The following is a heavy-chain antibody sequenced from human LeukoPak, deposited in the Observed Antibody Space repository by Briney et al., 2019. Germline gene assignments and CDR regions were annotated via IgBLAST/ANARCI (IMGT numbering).Heavy chain of an antibody. CDR2: INHSGST. V-gene: IGHV4-34*01. Sequence: SETLSLTCAVSGGSFSGYYWSWVRQPPGKGLEWIGEINHSGSTNYNPSLKSRVTISVATSKTQFSLKLSSVTAADTAVYYCARSRLHPIIFDYWGQGTLVTVSS. D-gene: IGHD5-24*01. CDR1: GGSFSGYY. CDR3: ARSRLHPIIFDY. J-gene: IGHJ4*02.